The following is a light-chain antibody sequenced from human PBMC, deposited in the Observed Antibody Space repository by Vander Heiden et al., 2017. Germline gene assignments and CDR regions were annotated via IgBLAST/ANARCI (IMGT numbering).Light chain of an antibody. V-gene: IGLV2-23*02. J-gene: IGLJ1*01. Sequence: QSALTQPASVSGSPGPSITISCTGTSSDVGSYNLVSWYQQHPGEAPKLMIYEVTKRPSGVSNRFSGSKSGNTASLTISGLQPEDEADYYCCSYAGSSTFYVFGTGTKVT. CDR1: SSDVGSYNL. CDR3: CSYAGSSTFYV. CDR2: EVT.